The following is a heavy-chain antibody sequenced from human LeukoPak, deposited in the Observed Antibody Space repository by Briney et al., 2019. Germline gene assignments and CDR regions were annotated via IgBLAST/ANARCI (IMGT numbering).Heavy chain of an antibody. CDR1: GYSLTELS. CDR3: ASWDYCSGGSCYSYDAFDI. D-gene: IGHD2-15*01. CDR2: FDREDNKS. J-gene: IGHJ3*02. V-gene: IGHV1-24*01. Sequence: GASVKVSCKVSGYSLTELSMYWVRQAPGKGLEWMGGFDREDNKSMYAQKLEGRLSITEDTSTDTVYMELSSLRSEDTAVYYCASWDYCSGGSCYSYDAFDIWGQGTMVTVSS.